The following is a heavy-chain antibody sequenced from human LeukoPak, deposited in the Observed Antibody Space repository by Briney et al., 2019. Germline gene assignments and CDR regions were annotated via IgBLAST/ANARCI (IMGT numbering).Heavy chain of an antibody. CDR2: IIPILGIA. J-gene: IGHJ6*03. D-gene: IGHD6-13*01. V-gene: IGHV1-69*04. CDR1: GGTFSSYA. Sequence: SVKVSCKASGGTFSSYAISWVRHAPGQGLEWMGRIIPILGIANYAQKFQGRVTITADKSTGTAYMELSSLRSEDTAVYYCARDRQQLGPWGYYYYMDVWGKGTTVTVSS. CDR3: ARDRQQLGPWGYYYYMDV.